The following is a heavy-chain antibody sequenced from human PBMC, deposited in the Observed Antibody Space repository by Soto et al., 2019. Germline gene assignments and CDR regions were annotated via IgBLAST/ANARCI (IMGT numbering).Heavy chain of an antibody. CDR3: IQSRCGGDCLQSYESYYYYGMDV. V-gene: IGHV2-5*02. CDR1: AFSLSTGGVG. CDR2: IYWDDDK. Sequence: SGPTLVNPTQTLTLTCTFSAFSLSTGGVGVGWIRQPPGKALEWLALIYWDDDKRYSPSLRSRLTITKDTSKNQVVLTMTNMDPVDTATYYCIQSRCGGDCLQSYESYYYYGMDVWGQGTTVTVSS. J-gene: IGHJ6*02. D-gene: IGHD2-21*02.